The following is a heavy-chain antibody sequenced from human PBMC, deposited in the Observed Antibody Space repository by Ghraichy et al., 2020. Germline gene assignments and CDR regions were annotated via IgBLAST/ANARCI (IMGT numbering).Heavy chain of an antibody. CDR2: IYYSGST. CDR3: ARGSKGYYGSGSYRY. Sequence: SETLSLTCTVSGGSISSYYWSWIRQPPGKGLEWIGYIYYSGSTNYNPSLKSRVTISVDTSKNQFSLKLSSVTAADTAVYYCARGSKGYYGSGSYRYWGQGTLVTVSS. D-gene: IGHD3-10*01. J-gene: IGHJ4*02. CDR1: GGSISSYY. V-gene: IGHV4-59*01.